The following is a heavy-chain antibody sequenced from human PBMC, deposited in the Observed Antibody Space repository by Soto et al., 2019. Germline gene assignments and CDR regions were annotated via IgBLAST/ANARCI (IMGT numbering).Heavy chain of an antibody. CDR3: AIVLYKSAGGAFDI. Sequence: QVQLVESGGGVVKPGGSLRLSCAASAFPFSRSAMHWLRQAPGKGLEWVAVIPNDGNNEDYTDSVRGRFTISRDNSKITFYLQMNSLRGEDTAVYYCAIVLYKSAGGAFDIWVQGTMVTVSS. CDR2: IPNDGNNE. V-gene: IGHV3-30*02. D-gene: IGHD3-16*01. CDR1: AFPFSRSA. J-gene: IGHJ3*02.